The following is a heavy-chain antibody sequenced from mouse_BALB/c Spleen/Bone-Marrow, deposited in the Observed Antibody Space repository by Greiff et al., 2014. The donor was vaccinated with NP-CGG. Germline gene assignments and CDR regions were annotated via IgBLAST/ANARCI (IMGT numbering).Heavy chain of an antibody. D-gene: IGHD2-10*01. CDR3: ARSQAYYGNYFDY. CDR1: GFTFSSYG. V-gene: IGHV5-6-3*01. CDR2: INSNGGST. Sequence: EVHLVESGGGLVQPGGSLKLSCAASGFTFSSYGMSWVRQTPDKRLELVATINSNGGSTYYPDGVKGRFTISRDNAKNTLYLQMSSLKSEDTAMYYCARSQAYYGNYFDYWGQGTTLTVSS. J-gene: IGHJ2*01.